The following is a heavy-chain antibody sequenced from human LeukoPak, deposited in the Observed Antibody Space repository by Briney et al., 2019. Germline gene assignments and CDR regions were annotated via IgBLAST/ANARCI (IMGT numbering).Heavy chain of an antibody. Sequence: ASVNVSCKASGGTFSSYSINCVRQAPGQGLEWMGGIIPIFGTANYAQKFQGRVTTTADESTSTAYIERSSRRSEDTAVYYCATSNDYGDSDTTQTTSYNNFGMDVWAQGTTVTVSS. J-gene: IGHJ6*02. D-gene: IGHD4-17*01. CDR1: GGTFSSYS. V-gene: IGHV1-69*13. CDR2: IIPIFGTA. CDR3: ATSNDYGDSDTTQTTSYNNFGMDV.